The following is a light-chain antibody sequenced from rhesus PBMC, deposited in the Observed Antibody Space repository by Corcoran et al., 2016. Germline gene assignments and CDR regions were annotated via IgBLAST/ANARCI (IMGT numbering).Light chain of an antibody. CDR2: LGS. Sequence: DIVMTQTPLSLPVTPGEPASISCRASQSLLHSNGYTYLFWYLQKPGQSPQLLIYLGSNRASGVPDGFRGSGSGNDFTLKISRVEAEDVGVYYCLQDIQLPSFGQGTKVEIK. CDR3: LQDIQLPS. CDR1: QSLLHSNGYTY. J-gene: IGKJ2*01. V-gene: IGKV2-78*01.